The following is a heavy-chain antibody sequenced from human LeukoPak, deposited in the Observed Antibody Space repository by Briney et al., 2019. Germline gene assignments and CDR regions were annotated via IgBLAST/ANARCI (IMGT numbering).Heavy chain of an antibody. CDR3: AKESSYYDSSGYYLEHFHH. CDR1: GFTVSSNY. CDR2: IYSGGST. D-gene: IGHD3-22*01. J-gene: IGHJ1*01. V-gene: IGHV3-53*01. Sequence: GGSLRLSCAASGFTVSSNYMSWVRQAPGKGLEWVSVIYSGGSTYYADSVKGRFTISRDNSKNTLYLQMNSLRAEDTAVYYCAKESSYYDSSGYYLEHFHHWGQGTLVTVSS.